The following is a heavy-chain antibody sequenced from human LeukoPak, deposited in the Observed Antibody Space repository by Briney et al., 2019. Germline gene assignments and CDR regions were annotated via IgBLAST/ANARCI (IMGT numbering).Heavy chain of an antibody. V-gene: IGHV3-21*01. D-gene: IGHD3-3*01. CDR2: ISSSSSYI. Sequence: GGSLRLSCAASGFTFSSYSMNWVRQAPGKGLEWVSSISSSSSYIYYADSVKGRFTISRDNAKNSLYLQMNSLRAEDTAVYYCARDPEITIFAVEDGMDVWGQGTTVTVSS. J-gene: IGHJ6*02. CDR1: GFTFSSYS. CDR3: ARDPEITIFAVEDGMDV.